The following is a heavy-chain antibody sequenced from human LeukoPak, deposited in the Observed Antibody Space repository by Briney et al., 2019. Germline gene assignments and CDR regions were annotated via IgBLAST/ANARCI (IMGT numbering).Heavy chain of an antibody. Sequence: RSGESLKISCKGSGYSFTSYWIGWVRQMPGKGLEWMGIISPGDSDTRYNPSFQGQVTISADKSIKTAYLQWNTLKASDTAIYYCARRGGGSSGGFYFDYWGQGSLVTVSS. J-gene: IGHJ4*02. CDR3: ARRGGGSSGGFYFDY. CDR1: GYSFTSYW. V-gene: IGHV5-51*01. CDR2: ISPGDSDT. D-gene: IGHD2-15*01.